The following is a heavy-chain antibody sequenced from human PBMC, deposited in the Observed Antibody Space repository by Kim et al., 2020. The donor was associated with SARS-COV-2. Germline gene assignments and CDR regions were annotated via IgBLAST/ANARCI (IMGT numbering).Heavy chain of an antibody. CDR2: ISYEGSKK. D-gene: IGHD3-3*01. CDR1: GFNFNYYG. V-gene: IGHV3-30*18. J-gene: IGHJ4*01. Sequence: GGSLRLSCIVSGFNFNYYGMHWVRQAPGKGLEWVAGISYEGSKKFYADSLMGRFTISRDSSKNTLYLQMDSLISEYTAVYYCAKRGGVFDFSSSSYIDY. CDR3: AKRGGVFDFSSSSYIDY.